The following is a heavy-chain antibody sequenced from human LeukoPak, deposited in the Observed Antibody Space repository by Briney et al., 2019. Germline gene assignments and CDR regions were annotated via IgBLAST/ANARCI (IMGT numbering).Heavy chain of an antibody. J-gene: IGHJ4*02. V-gene: IGHV3-53*01. Sequence: GGSLRLSCAASGFTFSSYAMSWVRQAPGKGLEWVSLIYTGGSAYYADSVKGRFTISRDNSKNTLYLQMHSLRAEDTAVYYCARATRIAAAEFFFDYWGQGTLVTVSS. D-gene: IGHD6-13*01. CDR1: GFTFSSYA. CDR3: ARATRIAAAEFFFDY. CDR2: IYTGGSA.